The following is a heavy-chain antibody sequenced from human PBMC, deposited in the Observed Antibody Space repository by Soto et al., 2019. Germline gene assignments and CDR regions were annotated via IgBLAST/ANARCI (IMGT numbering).Heavy chain of an antibody. CDR2: IWYDGSNK. Sequence: QVQLVESGGGVVQPGRSLRLSCAASGFTFSSYGMHWVRQAPGKGLEWVAVIWYDGSNKYYADSVKGRFTISRDNSKNTLYLQMNSLRAEDKAVYYCARDQTLNWDRYYYGMDVWGQGTTVTVSS. CDR1: GFTFSSYG. CDR3: ARDQTLNWDRYYYGMDV. J-gene: IGHJ6*02. V-gene: IGHV3-33*01. D-gene: IGHD1-1*01.